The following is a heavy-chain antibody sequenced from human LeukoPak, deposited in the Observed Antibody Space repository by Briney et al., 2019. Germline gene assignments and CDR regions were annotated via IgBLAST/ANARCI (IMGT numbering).Heavy chain of an antibody. Sequence: PGGSLRLSCAASGFTFSNYAMSWVRQAPGKRLEWVSSVSGGGGTTYYADSVKGRFTISRDNSKNTLYLQMNSLRAEDTAVYYCAKDALLWFGELLDPLDYWGQGTLVTVSS. V-gene: IGHV3-23*01. D-gene: IGHD3-10*01. CDR3: AKDALLWFGELLDPLDY. J-gene: IGHJ4*02. CDR2: VSGGGGTT. CDR1: GFTFSNYA.